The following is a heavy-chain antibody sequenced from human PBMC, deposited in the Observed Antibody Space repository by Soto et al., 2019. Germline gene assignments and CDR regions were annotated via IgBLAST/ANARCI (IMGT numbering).Heavy chain of an antibody. J-gene: IGHJ5*02. CDR3: ARSPTYYYGSGSYSWFDP. Sequence: GASVKVSCKASGYTFTSYGISWVRQAPGQGLEWMGWISAYNGNTNYAQKLQGRVTMTTDTSTSTAYMELRSLRSDDTAVYYCARSPTYYYGSGSYSWFDPWGQGTLVTVSS. CDR1: GYTFTSYG. D-gene: IGHD3-10*01. V-gene: IGHV1-18*01. CDR2: ISAYNGNT.